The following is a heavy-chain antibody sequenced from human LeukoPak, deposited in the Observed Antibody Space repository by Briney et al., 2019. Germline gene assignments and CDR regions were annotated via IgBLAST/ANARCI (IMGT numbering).Heavy chain of an antibody. CDR2: IGWSSGRI. D-gene: IGHD3-22*01. J-gene: IGHJ6*02. V-gene: IGHV3-9*01. CDR1: GFTVLDHA. Sequence: PGGSLRLSCVGSGFTVLDHAMHWVRQAPGKGLEWVSGIGWSSGRIDYADSVKGRSTSSRDNAKNSLYLQMNSLRAEDTAVYYCARDTAGSDSSGYIMNYYYGTDVWGQGTTVTVSS. CDR3: ARDTAGSDSSGYIMNYYYGTDV.